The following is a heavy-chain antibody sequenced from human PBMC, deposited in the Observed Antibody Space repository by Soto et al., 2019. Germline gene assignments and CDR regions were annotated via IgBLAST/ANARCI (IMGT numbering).Heavy chain of an antibody. CDR2: IDYSGST. D-gene: IGHD3-22*01. CDR1: GGSISSSGHY. J-gene: IGHJ5*02. V-gene: IGHV4-39*01. CDR3: ARPEAYDNSGWGPNWFDP. Sequence: SETLCLTCTVSGGSISSSGHYWGWIRQPPGKGLEWIGSIDYSGSTSYNQSLRSRVTISVDTSKNQFSLKLTSVTAADTAVYFCARPEAYDNSGWGPNWFDPWGQGTLVTVSS.